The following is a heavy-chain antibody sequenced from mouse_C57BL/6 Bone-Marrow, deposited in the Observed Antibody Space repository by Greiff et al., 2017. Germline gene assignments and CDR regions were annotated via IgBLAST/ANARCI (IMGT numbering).Heavy chain of an antibody. J-gene: IGHJ3*01. CDR3: ARGTTVAAY. CDR2: IDPSDSYT. Sequence: VQLQQPGAELVMPGASVKLSCKASGYTFTSYWMHWVKQRPGQGLEWIGEIDPSDSYTNYNQKFKGKSTLTVDKSSSTAYMQLSSLTSEDSAVYYGARGTTVAAYWGQGTLVTVSA. D-gene: IGHD1-1*01. V-gene: IGHV1-69*01. CDR1: GYTFTSYW.